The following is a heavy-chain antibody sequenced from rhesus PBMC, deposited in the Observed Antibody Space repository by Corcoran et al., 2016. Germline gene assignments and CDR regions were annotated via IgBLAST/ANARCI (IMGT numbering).Heavy chain of an antibody. CDR3: ASGSSYVHDWYFDL. Sequence: VQLVQSGTEVKKPGASVKISCKASGYTFTDYYMHWVRQAPRQGLEWMEWINPHNGNTKYAQKFQGRVPMTGDTSTSTAYIELSSLRSEDTAVYYCASGSSYVHDWYFDLWGPGTPITISS. J-gene: IGHJ2*01. CDR2: INPHNGNT. D-gene: IGHD4-29*01. CDR1: GYTFTDYY. V-gene: IGHV1S2*01.